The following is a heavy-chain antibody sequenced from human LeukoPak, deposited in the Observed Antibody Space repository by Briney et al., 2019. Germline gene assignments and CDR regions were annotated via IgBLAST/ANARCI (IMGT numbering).Heavy chain of an antibody. Sequence: GGSLRLSCAASGFTFSSYGMHWVRQAPGKGLEWVAVISYDGSNKYYADSVKGRFTISRDNSKNTLYLQMNSLRAEDTAVYYCAKGDYYGSGSSTRGPAFDIWGQGTMVTVSS. D-gene: IGHD3-10*01. J-gene: IGHJ3*02. V-gene: IGHV3-30*18. CDR2: ISYDGSNK. CDR3: AKGDYYGSGSSTRGPAFDI. CDR1: GFTFSSYG.